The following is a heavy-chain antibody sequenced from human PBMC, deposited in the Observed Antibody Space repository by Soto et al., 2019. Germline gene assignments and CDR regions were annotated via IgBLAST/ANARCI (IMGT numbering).Heavy chain of an antibody. CDR2: ISSSSRTI. Sequence: EVQLVESGGGLVQPGGSLRLSCAASGFTFSSYSMNWVRQAPGKGLEWVSYISSSSRTIYYADSVKGRFTISRDNAKNSLYLQMNSLRVEDTAVYYCARDFGDIVVVPAADSEGYYYYYGMDVWGKGTTLTVSS. CDR3: ARDFGDIVVVPAADSEGYYYYYGMDV. J-gene: IGHJ6*04. D-gene: IGHD2-2*01. V-gene: IGHV3-48*01. CDR1: GFTFSSYS.